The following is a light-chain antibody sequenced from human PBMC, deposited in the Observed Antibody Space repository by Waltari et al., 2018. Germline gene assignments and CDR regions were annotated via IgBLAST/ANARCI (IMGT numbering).Light chain of an antibody. Sequence: EIVLTQSPGTLSLSPGERVTLSCRAGQSVSRNYLAWYQQRPCQAPRLLIYGASRRATGIPDRFSGSGSGTDFTLTISRLELEDFGVYYCQHYDTSAPLTFGGGSKVEIK. V-gene: IGKV3-20*01. CDR3: QHYDTSAPLT. CDR1: QSVSRNY. CDR2: GAS. J-gene: IGKJ4*01.